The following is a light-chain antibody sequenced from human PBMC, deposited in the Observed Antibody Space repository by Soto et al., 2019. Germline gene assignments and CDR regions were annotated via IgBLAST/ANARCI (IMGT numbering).Light chain of an antibody. J-gene: IGLJ3*02. V-gene: IGLV6-57*01. CDR1: SGSIASNY. CDR2: EDN. Sequence: NFMLTQPHSVSESPGKTGIISCTRSSGSIASNYVQWYQQRPGRSPTTVIYEDNQRPSGVPDRFSGSIDSSSNSASLTISGLETEDEADYYCQSYDATNQVFGGGTKVTVL. CDR3: QSYDATNQV.